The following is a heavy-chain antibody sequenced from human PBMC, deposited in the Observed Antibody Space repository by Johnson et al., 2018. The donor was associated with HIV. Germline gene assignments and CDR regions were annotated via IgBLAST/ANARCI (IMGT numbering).Heavy chain of an antibody. CDR1: GFTFSSYP. CDR3: VFFYASFDI. V-gene: IGHV3-30*04. J-gene: IGHJ3*02. Sequence: QVQLVESGGGVVQPGRSLRLSCAASGFTFSSYPMHWVRQAPGKGLEWVGVISYDGNSKYYADSVKGRFTISRDNSKNTLYLQMNSLRAEDTAVYYCVFFYASFDIWGQGTMVTVSS. D-gene: IGHD2/OR15-2a*01. CDR2: ISYDGNSK.